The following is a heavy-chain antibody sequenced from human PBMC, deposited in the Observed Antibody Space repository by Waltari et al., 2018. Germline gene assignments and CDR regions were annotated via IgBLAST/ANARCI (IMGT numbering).Heavy chain of an antibody. CDR3: SNSMSGPRVQ. Sequence: EAQLIQSGAEVKKPGATMRISCKASGYTFIDYYMHWVRQAPGKGLEWVARLEPENGDTEFADNFQGRVTVTADTSTDTVYMELSSLTSDDTAVYYCSNSMSGPRVQWGQGTLITVSS. D-gene: IGHD3-3*01. CDR2: LEPENGDT. J-gene: IGHJ4*02. CDR1: GYTFIDYY. V-gene: IGHV1-69-2*01.